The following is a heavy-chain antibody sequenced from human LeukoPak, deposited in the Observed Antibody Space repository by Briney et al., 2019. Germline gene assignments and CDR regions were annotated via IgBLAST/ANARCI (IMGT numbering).Heavy chain of an antibody. J-gene: IGHJ5*02. D-gene: IGHD6-13*01. CDR2: IIPIFGTA. CDR1: GGTFSSYA. Sequence: GASVKVSCKASGGTFSSYAISWVRQAPGQGLEWMGGIIPIFGTANYAQKFQGRVTITTDESTSTAYMELSSLRSEDTAVYYCASFLVTAAGNGFDPWGQGTLVTVSS. CDR3: ASFLVTAAGNGFDP. V-gene: IGHV1-69*05.